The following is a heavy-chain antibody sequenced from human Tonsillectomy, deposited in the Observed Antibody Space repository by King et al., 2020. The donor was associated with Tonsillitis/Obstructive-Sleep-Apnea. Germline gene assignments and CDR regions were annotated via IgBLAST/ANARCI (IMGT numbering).Heavy chain of an antibody. J-gene: IGHJ3*02. D-gene: IGHD5-12*01. CDR2: IDPSDSYA. CDR3: ARGGIGYDFAFDI. CDR1: GYSFASYW. Sequence: VQLVQSGAEVKEPGESLRISCKGSGYSFASYWINWVRQMPGKGLEWMGKIDPSDSYANYSPSFHGHVTFSVDKSISTAHLQWSSLRASDNAMYYCARGGIGYDFAFDIWGQGTMVTVSS. V-gene: IGHV5-10-1*01.